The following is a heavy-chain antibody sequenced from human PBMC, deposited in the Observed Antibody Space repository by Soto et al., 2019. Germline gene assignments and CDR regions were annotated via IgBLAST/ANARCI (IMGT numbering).Heavy chain of an antibody. Sequence: SVKVSCKASGGTFSSYAISWVRQAPGQGLEWMGGIIPIFGTANYAQKFQGRVTITADESTSTAYMELSSLRSEDTAVYYCARDTHLTTRYYYGMDVWGQGTTVTISS. D-gene: IGHD4-17*01. CDR2: IIPIFGTA. J-gene: IGHJ6*02. CDR1: GGTFSSYA. CDR3: ARDTHLTTRYYYGMDV. V-gene: IGHV1-69*13.